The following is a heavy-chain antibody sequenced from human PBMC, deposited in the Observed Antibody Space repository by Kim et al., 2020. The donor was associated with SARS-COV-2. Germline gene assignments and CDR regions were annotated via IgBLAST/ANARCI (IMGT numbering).Heavy chain of an antibody. J-gene: IGHJ1*01. V-gene: IGHV3-21*01. CDR2: ISSSSSYI. Sequence: GGSLRLSCAASGFTFSSYSMNWVRQAPGKGLEWVSSISSSSSYIYYADSVKGRFTISRDNAKNSLYLQMNSLRAEDTAVYYCARDALRGVPAAPALAEYFQHWGQGTLVTVSS. CDR3: ARDALRGVPAAPALAEYFQH. CDR1: GFTFSSYS. D-gene: IGHD2-2*01.